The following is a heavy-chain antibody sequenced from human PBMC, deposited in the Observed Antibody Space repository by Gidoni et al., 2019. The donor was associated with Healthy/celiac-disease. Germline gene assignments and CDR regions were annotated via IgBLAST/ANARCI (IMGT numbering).Heavy chain of an antibody. Sequence: EVQLVESGGGLVKPGGSLRLSCAASGFTFSSYSMNWVRQAPGKGLEWVSSISSSGSTIYYADSVKGRFTISRDNAKNSLYLQMNSLRAEDTAVYYCARDQVVPAAIGEEDAFDIWGQGTMVTVSS. V-gene: IGHV3-21*01. CDR2: ISSSGSTI. CDR1: GFTFSSYS. CDR3: ARDQVVPAAIGEEDAFDI. D-gene: IGHD2-2*02. J-gene: IGHJ3*02.